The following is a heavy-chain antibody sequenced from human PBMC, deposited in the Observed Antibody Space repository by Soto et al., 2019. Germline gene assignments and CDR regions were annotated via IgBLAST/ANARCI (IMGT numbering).Heavy chain of an antibody. CDR3: ARAYSSSWYGGYYYYCGMDV. V-gene: IGHV1-2*04. CDR1: GYTFTGYY. CDR2: INPNSGGT. J-gene: IGHJ6*01. Sequence: QVQLVQSGAEVKKPGASVKVSCKASGYTFTGYYMHWVRQAPGQGLEWMGWINPNSGGTNFAQKFQGWVTMTRDTSISTAYMELSRLRPDDTAVYYWARAYSSSWYGGYYYYCGMDVWGQGTTVTVSS. D-gene: IGHD6-13*01.